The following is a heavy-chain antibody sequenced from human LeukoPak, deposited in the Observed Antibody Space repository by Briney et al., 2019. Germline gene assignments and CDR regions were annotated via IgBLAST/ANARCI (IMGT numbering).Heavy chain of an antibody. CDR3: AKSGYDRFDY. D-gene: IGHD5-12*01. J-gene: IGHJ4*02. V-gene: IGHV3-23*01. CDR2: ISGSGSSGGST. Sequence: PGGSLRLSCVASGLSFSSYAMSWVRQAPGKGLEWVSAISGSGSSGGSTYYADSVKGRFNISRDNSKNTLYLQMNRLRAEDTAVYYCAKSGYDRFDYWGQGTLVTVSS. CDR1: GLSFSSYA.